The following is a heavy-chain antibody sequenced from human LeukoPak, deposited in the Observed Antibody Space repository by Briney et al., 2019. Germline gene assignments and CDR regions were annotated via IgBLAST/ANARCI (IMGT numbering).Heavy chain of an antibody. CDR3: ARSLSAREYFEY. J-gene: IGHJ1*01. CDR1: GFIFTDYG. V-gene: IGHV3-33*01. D-gene: IGHD6-6*01. CDR2: IWSDATNM. Sequence: QTGGSLRLSCAASGFIFTDYGFHWVRQAPGKGLEWVAAIWSDATNMFYANSVKGRFFIQRDDYQNTVYLEMSSLRAEDTAVYYCARSLSAREYFEYWGQGTQVTVSS.